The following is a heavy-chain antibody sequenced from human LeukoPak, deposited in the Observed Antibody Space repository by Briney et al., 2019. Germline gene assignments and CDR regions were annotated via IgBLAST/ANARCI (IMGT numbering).Heavy chain of an antibody. CDR1: GGTFSSYA. CDR3: ASHTGGSGSPPN. CDR2: IIPILGIA. V-gene: IGHV1-69*04. D-gene: IGHD3-10*01. Sequence: ASVKVSCKASGGTFSSYAISWVRQAPGQGLEWMGRIIPILGIANYAQKFQGRVTITADKSTSTAYMELSSLRSEDTAVYYCASHTGGSGSPPNWGQGTLVTVSS. J-gene: IGHJ4*02.